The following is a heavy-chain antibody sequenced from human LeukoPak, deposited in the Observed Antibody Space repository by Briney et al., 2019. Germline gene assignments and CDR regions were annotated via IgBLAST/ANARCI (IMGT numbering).Heavy chain of an antibody. CDR2: ISAYNGNT. CDR3: AREYCSSTSCTRPRYDY. V-gene: IGHV1-18*04. J-gene: IGHJ4*02. Sequence: GASVTVSCKASGYTSTSYGISWVRQAPGQGLEWMGWISAYNGNTNYAQKLQGRVTMTTDTSTSTAYMELRSLRSDDTAVYYCAREYCSSTSCTRPRYDYWGQGTLVTVAS. D-gene: IGHD2-2*01. CDR1: GYTSTSYG.